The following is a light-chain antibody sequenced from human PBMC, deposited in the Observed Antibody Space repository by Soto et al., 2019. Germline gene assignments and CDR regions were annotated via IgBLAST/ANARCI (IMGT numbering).Light chain of an antibody. CDR3: AAGDDRLSSVI. V-gene: IGLV1-47*01. J-gene: IGLJ2*01. Sequence: QSVLSQAPSVSRTPGQRVTISCSGSRSNIGDNDVCWYQQLPGTAPKLLIHSNNQRPSGVPDRFSGSKSGTSASLAISGLRSEDEADYYCAAGDDRLSSVIVGGGTKLTVL. CDR2: SNN. CDR1: RSNIGDND.